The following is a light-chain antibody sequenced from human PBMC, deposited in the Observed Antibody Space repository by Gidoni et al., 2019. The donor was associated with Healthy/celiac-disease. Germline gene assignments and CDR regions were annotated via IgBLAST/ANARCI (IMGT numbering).Light chain of an antibody. CDR2: DVS. J-gene: IGLJ2*01. CDR1: SIDVGGYNY. V-gene: IGLV2-11*01. Sequence: SALTQPRSVSGSPGQSVTISGTGTSIDVGGYNYVSWYQQHPVKAPKLMIYDVSKRPAGVPDRFSGSKSGNTASLTISGLQAEDEADYYCCSYAGSYTLVFGGGTKLTVL. CDR3: CSYAGSYTLV.